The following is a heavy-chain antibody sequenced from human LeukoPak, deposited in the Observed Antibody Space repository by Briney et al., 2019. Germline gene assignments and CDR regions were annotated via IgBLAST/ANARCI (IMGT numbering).Heavy chain of an antibody. V-gene: IGHV4-59*08. Sequence: SETLSLTCTVSGGTISSYYWNWIRQPPGKGLEWIGYIHYSGSTKYNPSLKSRVTISVDTSKNQFSLKLSSVTAADTAVYYCARWYSSGWAFDYWGPGTLVTVSS. CDR2: IHYSGST. J-gene: IGHJ4*02. CDR3: ARWYSSGWAFDY. D-gene: IGHD6-19*01. CDR1: GGTISSYY.